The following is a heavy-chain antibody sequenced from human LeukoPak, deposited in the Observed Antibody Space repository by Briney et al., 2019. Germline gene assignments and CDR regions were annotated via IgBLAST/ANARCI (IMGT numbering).Heavy chain of an antibody. D-gene: IGHD1-26*01. Sequence: ASVKVSCKASGYTFTTYGISWVRQAPGQGLEWMGWISAYNGNTNYAQKLQGRVTMTTDTSTSTAYMELRSLRSDDTAVYYCARVSPGGLPSDYWGQGTLVTVSS. J-gene: IGHJ4*02. CDR3: ARVSPGGLPSDY. CDR2: ISAYNGNT. CDR1: GYTFTTYG. V-gene: IGHV1-18*01.